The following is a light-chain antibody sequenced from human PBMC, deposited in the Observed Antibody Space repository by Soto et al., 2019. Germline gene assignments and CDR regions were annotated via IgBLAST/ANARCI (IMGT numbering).Light chain of an antibody. CDR3: QQYNDWPLYT. CDR1: QSVGGN. CDR2: DAS. J-gene: IGKJ2*01. Sequence: EIVMTQSPATLSMSPWERATLSCRASQSVGGNLAWYQLRPGQAPRLLIYDASTRATGIPARFSGSGSGTEFTLTISSLQSEDFAVYSCQQYNDWPLYTFGQGTKVDIK. V-gene: IGKV3-15*01.